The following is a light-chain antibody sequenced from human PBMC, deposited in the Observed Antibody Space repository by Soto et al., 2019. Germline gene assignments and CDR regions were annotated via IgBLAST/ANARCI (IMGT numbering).Light chain of an antibody. Sequence: EVVMTQSPATLSVSPGERATLSCRASQSVGSDLAWYLQKPGQAPRLLVYGASNRASGIPARFSGSGSGTVFTLTVTNVQSGDFAVYFSQQYFHWPRAFGQGTRLEIK. CDR1: QSVGSD. CDR3: QQYFHWPRA. J-gene: IGKJ1*01. CDR2: GAS. V-gene: IGKV3-15*01.